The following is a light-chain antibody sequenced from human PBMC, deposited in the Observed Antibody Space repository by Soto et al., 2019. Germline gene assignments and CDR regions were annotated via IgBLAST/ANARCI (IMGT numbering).Light chain of an antibody. CDR3: QQYYATPFT. J-gene: IGKJ3*01. Sequence: DIVMTQSPDSLAVSLGERATTSCKSSQSVLFSSNNNNYLAWYQQKPGQPPKLLLYWASTRESGVPDRFSGSGSGPDFSLTISRLQAEDVAVYYCQQYYATPFTFGPGTKVDV. CDR1: QSVLFSSNNNNY. CDR2: WAS. V-gene: IGKV4-1*01.